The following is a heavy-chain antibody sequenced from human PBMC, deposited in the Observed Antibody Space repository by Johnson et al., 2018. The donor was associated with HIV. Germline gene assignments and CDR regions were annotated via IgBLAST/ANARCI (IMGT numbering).Heavy chain of an antibody. J-gene: IGHJ3*02. CDR2: IKQDGSEK. CDR1: GFTFSSYW. V-gene: IGHV3-7*05. D-gene: IGHD3-22*01. Sequence: VQLVESGGGLVQPGGSLRLSCAASGFTFSSYWMSWVRQAPGKGLEWVANIKQDGSEKYYVDSVKGRFTISRDNAKNSLYLQMNSLRAEDTAVYYCARAPSSMIVVAYAFDIWGQGTMVTVSS. CDR3: ARAPSSMIVVAYAFDI.